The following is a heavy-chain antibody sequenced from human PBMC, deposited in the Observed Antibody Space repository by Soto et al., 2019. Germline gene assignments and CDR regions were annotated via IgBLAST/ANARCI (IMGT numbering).Heavy chain of an antibody. CDR3: ARERGGYGLFDS. CDR2: IYPSGMP. CDR1: CGSISNAAYS. J-gene: IGHJ4*02. D-gene: IGHD5-18*01. V-gene: IGHV4-30-2*01. Sequence: PSETLTLTCTVSCGSISNAAYSWSWIRQPPGKGLEWIGYIYPSGMPFYNPSLRSRVTISIDRSNDQFSLNLKSVTAADTAVYYCARERGGYGLFDSWGQGTPVTVSS.